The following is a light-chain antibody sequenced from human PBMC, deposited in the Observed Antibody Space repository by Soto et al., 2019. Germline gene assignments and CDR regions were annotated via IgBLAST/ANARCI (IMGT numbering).Light chain of an antibody. V-gene: IGLV2-11*01. J-gene: IGLJ2*01. Sequence: QSALTQPRSVSGSPGQSVTISCTGSISNVGGYNYVSWYQQHPDEAPQLIIYNVNKRPSGVPDRFSGSKSGNTASLTISGLQAEDEADYYCCSYGGTVVFGGGTQLTVL. CDR1: ISNVGGYNY. CDR3: CSYGGTVV. CDR2: NVN.